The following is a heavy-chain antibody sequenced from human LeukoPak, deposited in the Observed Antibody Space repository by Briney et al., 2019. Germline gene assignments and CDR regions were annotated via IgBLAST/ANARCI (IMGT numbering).Heavy chain of an antibody. V-gene: IGHV1-2*02. J-gene: IGHJ4*02. CDR2: INPNSGGT. CDR1: GYTFTGYY. D-gene: IGHD6-19*01. Sequence: GASVKVSCKASGYTFTGYYMHWVRQAPGQGLEWMGWINPNSGGTNYAQKFQGRVTMTRDTSISTAYMELSRLRSDDTAVYYCARATIAVAGTGHDYWGQGTLVTVSS. CDR3: ARATIAVAGTGHDY.